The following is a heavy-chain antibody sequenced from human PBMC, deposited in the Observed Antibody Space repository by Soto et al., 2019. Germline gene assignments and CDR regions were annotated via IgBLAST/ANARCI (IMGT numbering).Heavy chain of an antibody. CDR1: GFTFSSYS. J-gene: IGHJ4*02. Sequence: EVQLVESGGGLVKPGGSLRLSCAASGFTFSSYSMNWVRQAPGKGLEWVSSISSSSSYIYYADSVKGRFTISRDNAKNSLYLQMNILRAEDTAVYYGVGDGPLTTVTTVDYWGQGTLVTVSS. V-gene: IGHV3-21*01. CDR3: VGDGPLTTVTTVDY. CDR2: ISSSSSYI. D-gene: IGHD4-17*01.